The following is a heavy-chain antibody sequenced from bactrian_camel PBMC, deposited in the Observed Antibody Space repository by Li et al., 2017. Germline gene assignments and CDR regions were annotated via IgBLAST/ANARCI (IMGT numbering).Heavy chain of an antibody. Sequence: HVQLVESGGGSVQAGGSLRLSCAASGFTFITHGMHWVRQVPGKGLEWVSSIASDGNAYYADSVKGRFTISRDNAKNTLYLQLNSLKIEDTAIYYCTKLVYGWSDFGYWGQGTQVTVS. CDR2: IASDGNA. CDR1: GFTFITHG. D-gene: IGHD5*01. V-gene: IGHV3S9*01. J-gene: IGHJ6*01. CDR3: TKLVYGWSDFGY.